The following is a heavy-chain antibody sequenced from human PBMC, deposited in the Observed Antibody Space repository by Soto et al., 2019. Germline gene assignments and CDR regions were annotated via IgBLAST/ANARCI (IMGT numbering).Heavy chain of an antibody. V-gene: IGHV4-31*03. D-gene: IGHD4-17*01. Sequence: SETLSLTCTVSGGSDSSGGYYWSWIRQHPGKGLEWIGYVYYSGSTYYNPSLKSRVTISVDTSKNQFSLNLSSVTAADTAVYYCARDRFNATVNPYYYYGLDVWGQGTTVTVSS. CDR1: GGSDSSGGYY. CDR3: ARDRFNATVNPYYYYGLDV. J-gene: IGHJ6*02. CDR2: VYYSGST.